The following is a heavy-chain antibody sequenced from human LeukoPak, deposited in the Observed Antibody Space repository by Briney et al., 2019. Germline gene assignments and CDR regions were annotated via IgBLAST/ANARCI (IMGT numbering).Heavy chain of an antibody. CDR2: ISSSSSYI. V-gene: IGHV3-21*01. J-gene: IGHJ5*02. CDR3: ARGYDFWSGYLDGENWFDP. Sequence: GGSLRLSCAASGFTFSSYSMNWVRQAPGKGLEWVSSISSSSSYIYYADSVKGRFTISRDNAKNSLYLEMNSLRAGDTAVYYCARGYDFWSGYLDGENWFDPWGQGTLVTVSS. D-gene: IGHD3-3*01. CDR1: GFTFSSYS.